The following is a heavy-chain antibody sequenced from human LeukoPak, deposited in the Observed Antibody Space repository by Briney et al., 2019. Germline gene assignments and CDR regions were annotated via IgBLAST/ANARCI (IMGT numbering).Heavy chain of an antibody. CDR3: ARGIRITIFGVVMAKDAFEI. Sequence: ASVNVSCKASGYTFTRHYIHWVRQPPGQGLEWMGIINPSGGCTSYAQKFQRRVTMHRDMSTSTVYMELSSLRSEDTAVYYCARGIRITIFGVVMAKDAFEIWGQRTMGTVSS. CDR2: INPSGGCT. V-gene: IGHV1-46*01. J-gene: IGHJ3*02. CDR1: GYTFTRHY. D-gene: IGHD3-3*01.